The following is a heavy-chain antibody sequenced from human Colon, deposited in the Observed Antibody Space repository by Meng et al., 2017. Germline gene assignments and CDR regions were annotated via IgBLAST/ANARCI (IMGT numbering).Heavy chain of an antibody. CDR2: IYYTGST. V-gene: IGHV4-61*01. CDR1: GGSVSSGSYY. CDR3: ARGPLDY. J-gene: IGHJ4*02. Sequence: VPPQWSDPGLGRASGILFLTCTVPGGSVSSGSYYWSWIRPPPGKGMEWIGYIYYTGSTNYTPSLKSRVTISVDTSKNQFSLKLSSVTAADTAVYYCARGPLDYWGQGTLVTVSS.